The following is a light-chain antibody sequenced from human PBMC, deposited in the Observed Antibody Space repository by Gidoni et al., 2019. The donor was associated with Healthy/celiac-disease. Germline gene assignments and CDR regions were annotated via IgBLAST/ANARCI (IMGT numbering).Light chain of an antibody. J-gene: IGLJ2*01. CDR1: KLGDRY. V-gene: IGLV3-1*01. CDR3: QAWDSSTVV. CDR2: QDS. Sequence: SSELTQPPSVSVPPGHTASITCSGDKLGDRYACWYQQKPGQSPVLVIYQDSKRPSGIPARFSGSNAGNTATLTISGTQAMDEADYYCQAWDSSTVVFGGGTKLTVL.